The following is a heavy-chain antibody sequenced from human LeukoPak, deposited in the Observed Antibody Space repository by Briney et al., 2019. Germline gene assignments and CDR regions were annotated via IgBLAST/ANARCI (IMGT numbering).Heavy chain of an antibody. CDR1: GGSISSSSYY. Sequence: SETLSLTCTVSGGSISSSSYYWGWIRQPPVKGLEWIGSIYYSGSTYYNPSLKSRVTISVDTSKNQFSLKLSSVTAADTAVYYCARAMEWETAMVFGGYYFDYWGQGTLVTVSS. J-gene: IGHJ4*02. V-gene: IGHV4-39*07. CDR2: IYYSGST. CDR3: ARAMEWETAMVFGGYYFDY. D-gene: IGHD5-18*01.